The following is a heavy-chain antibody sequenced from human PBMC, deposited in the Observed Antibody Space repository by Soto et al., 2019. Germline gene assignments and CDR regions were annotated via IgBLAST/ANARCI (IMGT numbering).Heavy chain of an antibody. CDR3: ARDLRLHLKDSGSYRTDNWFDP. Sequence: SETLSLTCTVSGGSISSYYWSWIRQPPGKGLEWIGYIYYSGSTNYNPSLKSRVTISVDTSKNQFSLNLSSVTAADTAVYYCARDLRLHLKDSGSYRTDNWFDPWGQGTLVTVAS. CDR2: IYYSGST. CDR1: GGSISSYY. V-gene: IGHV4-59*01. J-gene: IGHJ5*02. D-gene: IGHD1-26*01.